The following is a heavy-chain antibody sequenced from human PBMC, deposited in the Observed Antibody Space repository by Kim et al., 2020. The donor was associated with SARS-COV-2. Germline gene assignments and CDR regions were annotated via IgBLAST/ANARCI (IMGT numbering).Heavy chain of an antibody. CDR1: GFTVSSNY. V-gene: IGHV3-66*02. D-gene: IGHD5-12*01. J-gene: IGHJ3*02. CDR3: ARARGGYNYWSPYDAFDI. Sequence: GGSLRLSCAASGFTVSSNYMSWVRQAPGKGLEWVSVIYSGGSTYYADSVKGRFTISRDNSKNTLYLQMNSLRAEDTAVYYCARARGGYNYWSPYDAFDIWGQGTMVTVSS. CDR2: IYSGGST.